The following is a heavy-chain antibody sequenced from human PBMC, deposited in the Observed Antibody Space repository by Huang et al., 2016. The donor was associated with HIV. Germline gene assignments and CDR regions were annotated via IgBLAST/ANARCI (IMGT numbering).Heavy chain of an antibody. V-gene: IGHV1-69*01. CDR1: GGSFRNFA. CDR3: ATVDYYDTSGPQRGYFDN. CDR2: SIPSLGAA. J-gene: IGHJ4*02. Sequence: QVQLVQSGAEVKKPGSSVKVSCKASGGSFRNFAIGWVRLAPGQGLEWMGGSIPSLGAANDAQKFQGRVTIIADESTSTAYMELSSLRSEDTAVYYCATVDYYDTSGPQRGYFDNWGQGTLVTVSS. D-gene: IGHD3-22*01.